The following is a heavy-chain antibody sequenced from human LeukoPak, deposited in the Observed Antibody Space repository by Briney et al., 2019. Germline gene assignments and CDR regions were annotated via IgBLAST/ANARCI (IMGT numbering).Heavy chain of an antibody. J-gene: IGHJ4*02. CDR1: GYTFSDYY. CDR2: SNPNSGDT. CDR3: AKSAQYSSAWFTGSFDY. D-gene: IGHD6-13*01. V-gene: IGHV1-2*02. Sequence: ASVKVSCKASGYTFSDYYMHWVRQAPGQGLQWVGWSNPNSGDTHYAPMFQGRVTMTRDTSINTAYMELRRVRSDDTAVYYCAKSAQYSSAWFTGSFDYWGQGTLVTVSS.